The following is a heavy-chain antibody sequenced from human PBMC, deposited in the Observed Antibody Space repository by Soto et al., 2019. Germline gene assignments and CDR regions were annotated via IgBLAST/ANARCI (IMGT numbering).Heavy chain of an antibody. CDR3: ARESGGVVGTLDY. J-gene: IGHJ4*02. D-gene: IGHD2-2*01. V-gene: IGHV3-21*01. Sequence: EVQLVESGGGLVKPGGSLRLSCAASGFTFSSYSMNWVRQAPGKGLEWVSSISSSSSYIYYADSVKGRFTISRGNAKNSLYLQMNSLRAEDTAVYYCARESGGVVGTLDYWGQGTLVTVSS. CDR1: GFTFSSYS. CDR2: ISSSSSYI.